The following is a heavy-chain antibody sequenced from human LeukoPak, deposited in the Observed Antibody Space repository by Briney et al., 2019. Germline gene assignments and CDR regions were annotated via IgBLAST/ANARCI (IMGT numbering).Heavy chain of an antibody. CDR3: ARVVAAAGMGGYYYMDV. CDR1: GGSISSSNW. V-gene: IGHV4-4*02. J-gene: IGHJ6*03. CDR2: IYTSGST. Sequence: SETLSLTCAVSGGSISSSNWWSWVRQPPGKGLEWIGRIYTSGSTNYNPSLKSRVTMSVDTSKNQFSLKLSSVTAADTAVYYCARVVAAAGMGGYYYMDVWGKGTTVTISS. D-gene: IGHD6-13*01.